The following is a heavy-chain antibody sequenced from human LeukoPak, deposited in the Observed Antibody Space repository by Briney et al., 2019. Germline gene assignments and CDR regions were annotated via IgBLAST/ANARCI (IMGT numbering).Heavy chain of an antibody. Sequence: GASVKVSCKASGYTFTGYCIYWVRQAPGQGLEWMGWINPNSGGTNYAQKFQGRVTMTRDTSISTAHKELSRLRSDDTALYYCAREDIVVVPAASNWFDPWGQGTLVTVSS. D-gene: IGHD2-2*01. CDR3: AREDIVVVPAASNWFDP. J-gene: IGHJ5*02. CDR1: GYTFTGYC. CDR2: INPNSGGT. V-gene: IGHV1-2*02.